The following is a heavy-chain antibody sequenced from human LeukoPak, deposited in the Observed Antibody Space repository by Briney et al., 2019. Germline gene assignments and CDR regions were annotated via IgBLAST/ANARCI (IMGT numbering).Heavy chain of an antibody. J-gene: IGHJ4*02. V-gene: IGHV5-51*01. CDR2: IYPGDSDT. CDR1: GYSFTSYW. CDR3: ARREFGMVRGVANFDY. Sequence: GESLKISCKGSGYSFTSYWIGWVRQMPGKGLEWMGIIYPGDSDTRYSPSFQGQVTISADKSTSTAYLQWSSLKASDTAMYYCARREFGMVRGVANFDYWGQGTLVTVSS. D-gene: IGHD3-10*01.